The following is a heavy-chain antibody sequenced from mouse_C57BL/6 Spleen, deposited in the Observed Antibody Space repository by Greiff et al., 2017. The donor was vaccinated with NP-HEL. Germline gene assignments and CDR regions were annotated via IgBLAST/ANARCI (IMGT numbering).Heavy chain of an antibody. Sequence: QVQLQQPGAELVKPGASVKLSCKASGYTFTSYWMHWVKQRPGQGLEWIGMIHPNSGSTNYNEKFKSKATLTVDKSSSTAYMQLSSLTSEDSAVYYCARQSPGEGLPSYAMDYWGQGTSVTVSS. CDR2: IHPNSGST. CDR3: ARQSPGEGLPSYAMDY. D-gene: IGHD2-2*01. V-gene: IGHV1-64*01. J-gene: IGHJ4*01. CDR1: GYTFTSYW.